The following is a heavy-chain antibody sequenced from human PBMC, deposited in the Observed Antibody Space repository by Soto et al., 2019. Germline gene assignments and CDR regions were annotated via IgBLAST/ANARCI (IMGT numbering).Heavy chain of an antibody. Sequence: GGSLRLSCAASGFTFSSYSMNWVRQAPGKGLEWVSSISSSSSYIYYADSVKGRFTISRDNAKNSLYPQMNSLRAEDTAVYYCARDITGGTLDYWGQGTLVTVSS. V-gene: IGHV3-21*01. D-gene: IGHD1-20*01. J-gene: IGHJ4*02. CDR2: ISSSSSYI. CDR1: GFTFSSYS. CDR3: ARDITGGTLDY.